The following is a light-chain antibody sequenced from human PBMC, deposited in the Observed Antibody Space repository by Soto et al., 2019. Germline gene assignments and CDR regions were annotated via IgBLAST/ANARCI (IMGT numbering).Light chain of an antibody. CDR1: QGISRW. J-gene: IGKJ5*01. Sequence: DIQMTQSPSFVSASVGDRVTITCRASQGISRWLAWYQQRPGKAPELLIYGASSLQSGVPSRFSGSGSGTDFTLANSSLQTEDFATYYCEQANSFPLTFGQGTRLEIK. CDR2: GAS. V-gene: IGKV1-12*01. CDR3: EQANSFPLT.